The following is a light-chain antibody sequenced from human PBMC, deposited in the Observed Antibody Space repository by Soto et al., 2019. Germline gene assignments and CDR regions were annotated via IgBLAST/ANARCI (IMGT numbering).Light chain of an antibody. CDR3: QQYYSRPRT. J-gene: IGKJ1*01. CDR1: QSVLYNSNNKNY. Sequence: DIVMTQSPDSLAVSLGERATINCKSSQSVLYNSNNKNYLAWYQQKPGQPPKLLIYWASTRESGVPDRFSGSGSGTDFTLTISSPQAEDVAVYYCQQYYSRPRTFGQGTKVEIK. V-gene: IGKV4-1*01. CDR2: WAS.